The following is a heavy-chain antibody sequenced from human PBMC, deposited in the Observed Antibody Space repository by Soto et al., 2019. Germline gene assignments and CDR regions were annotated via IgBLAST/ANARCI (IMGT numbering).Heavy chain of an antibody. D-gene: IGHD6-19*01. CDR1: GFTFSDYS. CDR3: ADPYSTGHRLLGY. Sequence: GGSLRLSCVASGFTFSDYSVSWVRQAPGKGLEWLSSISSSSTFTHYADSVKGRFTISRDNAKNSLYLQMNSLRAEDTAVYYCADPYSTGHRLLGYWGQGTLVTVSS. V-gene: IGHV3-21*01. CDR2: ISSSSTFT. J-gene: IGHJ4*02.